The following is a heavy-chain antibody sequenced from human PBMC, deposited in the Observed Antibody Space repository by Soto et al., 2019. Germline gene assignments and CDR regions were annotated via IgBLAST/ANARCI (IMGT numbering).Heavy chain of an antibody. CDR2: ISFDGTNK. D-gene: IGHD2-8*01. J-gene: IGHJ6*02. V-gene: IGHV3-30*18. CDR1: GFVFADYG. CDR3: AKDTLYPVVSYFYYGLDV. Sequence: GGSLRLSCAASGFVFADYGVHWVRQAPGKGLEWVAVISFDGTNKFYADSVKGRFTISRDNSNNTLYLQMSSLRTEDTAVYYCAKDTLYPVVSYFYYGLDVWGQGTTVTVSS.